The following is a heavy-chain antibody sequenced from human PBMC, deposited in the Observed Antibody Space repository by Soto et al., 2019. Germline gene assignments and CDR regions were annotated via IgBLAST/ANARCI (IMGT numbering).Heavy chain of an antibody. CDR3: VRAAGYSGYDYVYYYGMDV. CDR2: VWYDGGNK. J-gene: IGHJ6*02. V-gene: IGHV3-33*01. D-gene: IGHD5-12*01. Sequence: QVQLVESGGGVVQPGRSLRLSCAASGFTFSSYGMHWVRQAPGKGLEWVALVWYDGGNKYYVDSVKGRFTISRDNSQNTLYLEMNSLRDEDTAVYYCVRAAGYSGYDYVYYYGMDVWGQGTTVTVSS. CDR1: GFTFSSYG.